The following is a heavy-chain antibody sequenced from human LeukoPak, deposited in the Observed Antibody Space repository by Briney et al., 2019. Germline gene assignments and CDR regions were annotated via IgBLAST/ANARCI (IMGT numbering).Heavy chain of an antibody. V-gene: IGHV4-38-2*02. D-gene: IGHD3-3*01. J-gene: IGHJ3*02. CDR3: ARVGSYYDFWSGLYHAFDI. CDR1: GYSISSGYH. Sequence: SETLSLTCTVSGYSISSGYHWGWIRQPPGKGLEWIGSIYHSGSTYYNPSLKSRVTISVDTSKNQFSLKLSSATAADTAVYYCARVGSYYDFWSGLYHAFDIWGQGTMVTVSS. CDR2: IYHSGST.